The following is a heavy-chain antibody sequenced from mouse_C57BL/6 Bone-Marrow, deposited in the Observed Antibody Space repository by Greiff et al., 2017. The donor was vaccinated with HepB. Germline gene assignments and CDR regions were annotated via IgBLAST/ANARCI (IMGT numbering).Heavy chain of an antibody. CDR1: GYTFTSYG. Sequence: VQLQQSGAELARPGASVKLSCKASGYTFTSYGISWVKQRTGQGLEWIGEIYPRSGNTYYNEKFKGKATLTADKSSSTAYMELRSLTSEDSAVYFCARKAKFIRYAMDYWGQGTSVTVSS. CDR2: IYPRSGNT. V-gene: IGHV1-81*01. J-gene: IGHJ4*01. D-gene: IGHD1-1*01. CDR3: ARKAKFIRYAMDY.